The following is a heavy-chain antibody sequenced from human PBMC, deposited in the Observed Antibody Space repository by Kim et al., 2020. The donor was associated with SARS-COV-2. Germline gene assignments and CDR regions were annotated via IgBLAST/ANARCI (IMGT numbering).Heavy chain of an antibody. CDR3: ARVSLRLGLAFDI. V-gene: IGHV3-66*01. Sequence: GGSLRLSCAASGLTVSSNYMSWVRQAPGKGLEWVSVIYSGGSTYYADSVKGRFTISRDNSKNTLYLKMNSLRAEDTAVYYCARVSLRLGLAFDIWGQGTMVTVSS. J-gene: IGHJ3*02. D-gene: IGHD6-19*01. CDR1: GLTVSSNY. CDR2: IYSGGST.